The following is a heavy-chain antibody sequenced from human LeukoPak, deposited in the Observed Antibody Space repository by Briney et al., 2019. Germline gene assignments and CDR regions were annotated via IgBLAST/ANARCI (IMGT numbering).Heavy chain of an antibody. D-gene: IGHD6-13*01. Sequence: GGSLRLSCAASGFTFSSYAMSWVRQAPGKGLEWVSAISGSGGSTYYADSVKGRFTISRDNSKNTLYLQMNSLRAEDTAVYYCATSYSSSWYGNYYFDYWGQGTLVTVSS. CDR3: ATSYSSSWYGNYYFDY. J-gene: IGHJ4*02. CDR2: ISGSGGST. V-gene: IGHV3-23*01. CDR1: GFTFSSYA.